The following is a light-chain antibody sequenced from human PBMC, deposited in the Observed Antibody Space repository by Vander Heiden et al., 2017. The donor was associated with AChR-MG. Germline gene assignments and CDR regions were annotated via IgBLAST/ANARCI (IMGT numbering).Light chain of an antibody. CDR3: QSYDSSLNVV. Sequence: QSVLTPQRSESGAPGQRVTLSCTGSSSNLGAGYDVHWVQQLPKTAPKLVIANNFDRPSGVPDRFSGSKSGTSASLTITGRQAEDEADYYCQSYDSSLNVVFGGGTKVTVL. V-gene: IGLV1-40*01. J-gene: IGLJ2*01. CDR2: NNF. CDR1: SSNLGAGYD.